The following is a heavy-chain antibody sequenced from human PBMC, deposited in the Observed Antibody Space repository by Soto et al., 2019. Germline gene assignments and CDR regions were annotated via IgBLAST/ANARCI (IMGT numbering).Heavy chain of an antibody. CDR3: AKDTFPGYCSGGSCYGY. Sequence: PGGSLRLSCAASGFTFSSYGMHWVRQAPGKGLEWVAVISYDGSNKYYADSVKGRFTISRDNSKNTLYLQMNSLRAEDTAVYYCAKDTFPGYCSGGSCYGYWGQGTLVTVSS. J-gene: IGHJ4*02. CDR2: ISYDGSNK. CDR1: GFTFSSYG. D-gene: IGHD2-15*01. V-gene: IGHV3-30*18.